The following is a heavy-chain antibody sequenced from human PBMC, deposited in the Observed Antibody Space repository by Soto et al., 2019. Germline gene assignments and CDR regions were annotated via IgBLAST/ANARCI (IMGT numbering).Heavy chain of an antibody. Sequence: QVQLVQSGAEVKKPGSSVKVSCKASGGTFSSYAISWVRQAPGQGLEWMGGIIPIFGTANYAQKFQGRVTITADKSTSTGYMELSRLRSEDTAVYFCARGGGGYAGYYYYGMDVWGQGTTVTVSS. J-gene: IGHJ6*02. V-gene: IGHV1-69*06. CDR1: GGTFSSYA. CDR3: ARGGGGYAGYYYYGMDV. D-gene: IGHD5-12*01. CDR2: IIPIFGTA.